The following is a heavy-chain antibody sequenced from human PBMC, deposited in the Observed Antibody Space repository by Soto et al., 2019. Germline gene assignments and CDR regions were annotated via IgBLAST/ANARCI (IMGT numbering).Heavy chain of an antibody. CDR2: IVPIFGTA. CDR1: GGTFSSYA. Sequence: EASVKVSCKASGGTFSSYAISWVRQAPGQGLEWMGGIVPIFGTANYAQKFQGRVTITADESTSTAYMELSSLRSEDTAVYYCARGVTVVGASAFVDYFDYWGQGTLVPVSS. D-gene: IGHD2-15*01. V-gene: IGHV1-69*13. J-gene: IGHJ4*02. CDR3: ARGVTVVGASAFVDYFDY.